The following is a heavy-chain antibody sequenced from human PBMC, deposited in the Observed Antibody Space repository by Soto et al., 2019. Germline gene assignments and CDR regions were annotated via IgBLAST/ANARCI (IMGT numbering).Heavy chain of an antibody. V-gene: IGHV4-31*03. CDR3: ARDTRSSSYGMDV. J-gene: IGHJ6*02. Sequence: PSETLSLTCTVSGGSISSGGYYWSWIRQHPGKGLEWTGYIYYSGSTYYNPSLKSRVTISVDTSKNQFSLKLSSVTAADTAVYYCARDTRSSSYGMDVWGQGTTVTVSS. CDR2: IYYSGST. CDR1: GGSISSGGYY. D-gene: IGHD1-1*01.